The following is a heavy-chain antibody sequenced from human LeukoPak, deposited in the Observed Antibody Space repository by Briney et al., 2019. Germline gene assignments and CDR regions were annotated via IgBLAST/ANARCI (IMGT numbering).Heavy chain of an antibody. CDR2: IIPIFGTA. Sequence: GASVKVSCKASGGTFSSYAISWVRQAPGQGLEWMGGIIPIFGTANYAQKFQGRVTITADESTSTAYMELSSLRSEDTAVYYCARGPPAAGPSDFWGQGTLVTVSS. CDR1: GGTFSSYA. D-gene: IGHD6-13*01. CDR3: ARGPPAAGPSDF. V-gene: IGHV1-69*13. J-gene: IGHJ4*02.